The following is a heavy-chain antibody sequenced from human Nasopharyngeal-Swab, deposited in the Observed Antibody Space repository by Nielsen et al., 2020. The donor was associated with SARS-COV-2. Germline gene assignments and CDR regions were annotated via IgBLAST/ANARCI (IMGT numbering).Heavy chain of an antibody. J-gene: IGHJ3*02. CDR3: ARDDLGEDYYDSSGYMNAFDI. Sequence: GGSLRLSCAASGFTLSSYSMNWVSQAPGKGLEWVSSISSSSSYIYYADSVKGRFTISRDNAKNSLYLQMNSLRAEDTAVYYCARDDLGEDYYDSSGYMNAFDIWGQGTMVTVSS. D-gene: IGHD3-22*01. V-gene: IGHV3-21*01. CDR2: ISSSSSYI. CDR1: GFTLSSYS.